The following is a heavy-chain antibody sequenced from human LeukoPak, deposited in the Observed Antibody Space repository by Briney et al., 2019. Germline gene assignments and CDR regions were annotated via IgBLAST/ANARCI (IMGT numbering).Heavy chain of an antibody. CDR1: GFTFDDYA. J-gene: IGHJ4*02. D-gene: IGHD3-10*01. CDR3: TKVPSGGPPDF. Sequence: GGSLRLSCAASGFTFDDYAMHWVRQAPGKGLEWVSGISWNSGSTDYADSVKGRFAISRDNAKNSVFLEMNSLRPEDTALYYCTKVPSGGPPDFWGQGTLVTVSS. CDR2: ISWNSGST. V-gene: IGHV3-9*01.